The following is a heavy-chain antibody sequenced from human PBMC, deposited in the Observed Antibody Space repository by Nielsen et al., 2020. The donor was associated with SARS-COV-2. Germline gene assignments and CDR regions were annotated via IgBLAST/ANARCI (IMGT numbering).Heavy chain of an antibody. CDR2: ISSSSSTI. V-gene: IGHV3-48*02. CDR3: ARRGGYCSSTSCYWWLDP. Sequence: GESLKISCAASGFTFSSYSMNWVRQAPGKGLEWVSYISSSSSTIYYADSVKGRFTISRDNAKNSLYLQMNSLRDEDTAVYYCARRGGYCSSTSCYWWLDPWGQGTLVTVSS. D-gene: IGHD2-2*01. J-gene: IGHJ5*02. CDR1: GFTFSSYS.